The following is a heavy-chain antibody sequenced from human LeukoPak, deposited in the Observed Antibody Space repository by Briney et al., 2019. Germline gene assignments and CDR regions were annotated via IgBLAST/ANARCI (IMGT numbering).Heavy chain of an antibody. CDR2: FDPGNGEI. Sequence: GASVKVSCKVSGHTLSDSTMHWVRQAPGKGLEWMGGFDPGNGEIIYAQKFQGRVTMTEDASTDTAYMELSSLKSEDTAVYYCAAGGLYDLLPYWGQGTLVTVSS. J-gene: IGHJ4*02. CDR3: AAGGLYDLLPY. V-gene: IGHV1-24*01. CDR1: GHTLSDST. D-gene: IGHD3-3*01.